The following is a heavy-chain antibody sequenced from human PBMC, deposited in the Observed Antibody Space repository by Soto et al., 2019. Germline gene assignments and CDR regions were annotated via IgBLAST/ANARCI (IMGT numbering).Heavy chain of an antibody. CDR2: INHSGST. CDR1: GGSFSGYY. D-gene: IGHD5-18*01. J-gene: IGHJ6*02. CDR3: ARARHLQLYYCYGMDV. V-gene: IGHV4-34*01. Sequence: SETLSLTCAVYGGSFSGYYWSWIRQPPGKGLEWIGEINHSGSTNYNPSLKSRVTISVDTSKNQFSLKPSSVTAADTAVYYCARARHLQLYYCYGMDVWGQGTTVTVSS.